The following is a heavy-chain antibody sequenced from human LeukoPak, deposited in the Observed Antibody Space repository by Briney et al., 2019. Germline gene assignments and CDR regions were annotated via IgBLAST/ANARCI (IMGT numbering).Heavy chain of an antibody. D-gene: IGHD2-2*01. Sequence: SVKVSCKASGGTFSSYAISWVRQAPGQGLEWMGGIIPIFGTANYAQKFQGRVTITADESTSTAYMELSSLRSEDTAVYYCAREDIVVVPAAPNWFDPWGQGTLVTVSS. CDR1: GGTFSSYA. CDR3: AREDIVVVPAAPNWFDP. CDR2: IIPIFGTA. J-gene: IGHJ5*02. V-gene: IGHV1-69*13.